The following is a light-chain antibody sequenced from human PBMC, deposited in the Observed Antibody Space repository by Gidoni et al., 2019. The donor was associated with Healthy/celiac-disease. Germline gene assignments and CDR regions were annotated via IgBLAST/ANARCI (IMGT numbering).Light chain of an antibody. CDR2: DAS. J-gene: IGKJ5*01. V-gene: IGKV1-13*02. CDR3: QQFNSYPIT. Sequence: ALQFTQSPSSLSASVGDRVHITCRASQGISSALAWYPQKTGKDPKLLIYDASSLESGVPSRVSGSGSGKDITLTNSSLQPEDFATYYWQQFNSYPITFGQGTRLEIK. CDR1: QGISSA.